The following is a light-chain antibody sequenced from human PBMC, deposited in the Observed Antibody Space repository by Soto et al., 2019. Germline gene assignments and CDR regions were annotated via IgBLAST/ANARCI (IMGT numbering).Light chain of an antibody. CDR2: GAS. Sequence: EIVLTQSPGTLSLCPGERATLSCRASQSVSSSYLAWYQQKPGQAPRLLIYGASSRATGIPDRFSGSGSGTDFTLTISRLEPEHFAVYYCQQFGSSPLFTFGPGTKVDVK. CDR1: QSVSSSY. V-gene: IGKV3-20*01. J-gene: IGKJ3*01. CDR3: QQFGSSPLFT.